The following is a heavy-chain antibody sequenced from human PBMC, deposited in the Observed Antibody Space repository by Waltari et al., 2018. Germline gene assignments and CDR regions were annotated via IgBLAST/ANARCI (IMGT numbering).Heavy chain of an antibody. D-gene: IGHD3-16*01. CDR2: IXDQAIXYST. CDR3: VRDYEGLGVX. V-gene: IGHV3-72*01. CDR1: GFRFSNPY. Sequence: EVXLEXSGGXLVQPGTSLRLSCAASGFRFSNPYMDWVRQAPXKGLEXVARIXDQAIXYSTEYAASVXGRFTISRDDSKNSLSLXMNSLKTEXTAVYXCVRDYEGLGVXWGQGTLVTVSS. J-gene: IGHJ4*02.